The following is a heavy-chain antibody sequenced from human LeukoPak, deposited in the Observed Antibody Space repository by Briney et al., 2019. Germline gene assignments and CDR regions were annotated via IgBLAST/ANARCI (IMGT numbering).Heavy chain of an antibody. D-gene: IGHD4-17*01. J-gene: IGHJ5*02. CDR3: ARNYGDYVPNWFDP. V-gene: IGHV1-18*01. CDR1: GFTFTSYG. Sequence: GGSLRLSCAASGFTFTSYGISWVRQAPGQGLEWMGWISAYNGNTNYAQKLQGRVTMATDTSTSTAYMELRSLRSDDTAVYYCARNYGDYVPNWFDPWGQGTLVTVSS. CDR2: ISAYNGNT.